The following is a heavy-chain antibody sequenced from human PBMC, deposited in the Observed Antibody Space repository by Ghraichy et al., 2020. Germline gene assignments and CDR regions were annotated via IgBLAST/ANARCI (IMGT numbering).Heavy chain of an antibody. CDR3: AKAHWGYCSSSRCPPADD. CDR2: ISYDGSNK. V-gene: IGHV3-30*18. Sequence: GGSLRLSCAASGFTFSDYGMHWVRQAPGKGLEWVAVISYDGSNKYYADSVKGRFTISRDNSKNTLYLQMNSLRAEDTAVYYCAKAHWGYCSSSRCPPADDWGQGTLVTVSS. D-gene: IGHD2-2*01. CDR1: GFTFSDYG. J-gene: IGHJ4*02.